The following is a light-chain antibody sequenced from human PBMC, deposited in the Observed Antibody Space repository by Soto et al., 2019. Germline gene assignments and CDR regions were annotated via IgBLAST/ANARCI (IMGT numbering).Light chain of an antibody. Sequence: QSVLTQPASVSGSPGQSIAISCTGTSSDVGGYNFVSWYQQHPGKAPKLIIHEVTNRPSGVSDRFSGSKSGNTASLTISGLQADDEADYYCRSRTAYNTRVFGSGTKVTVL. CDR2: EVT. CDR3: RSRTAYNTRV. V-gene: IGLV2-14*01. J-gene: IGLJ1*01. CDR1: SSDVGGYNF.